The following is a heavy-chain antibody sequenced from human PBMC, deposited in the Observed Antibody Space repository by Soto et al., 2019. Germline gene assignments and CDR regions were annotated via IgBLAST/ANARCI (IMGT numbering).Heavy chain of an antibody. CDR1: GFTFSSYS. CDR3: ARTRTGYSYGFFDY. CDR2: ISSSSSYI. J-gene: IGHJ4*02. D-gene: IGHD5-18*01. Sequence: PGGSLRLSCAASGFTFSSYSMNWVRQAPGKGLEWFSSISSSSSYIYYADSVKGRFTISRDNAKNSLYLQMNSLRAEDTAVYYCARTRTGYSYGFFDYWGQGTLVTVS. V-gene: IGHV3-21*01.